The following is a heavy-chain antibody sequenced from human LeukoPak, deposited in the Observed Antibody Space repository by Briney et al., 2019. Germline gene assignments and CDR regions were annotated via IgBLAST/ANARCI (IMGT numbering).Heavy chain of an antibody. Sequence: KASETLSLTCAVSGYSISSGYYWGWIRQPPGKGLEWIGSIYHSGSTYYNPSLKSRVTISVDTSKNQFSLKLSSVTAADTAVYYCARGRATYDFWSGQKIDYWGQGTLVTVSS. D-gene: IGHD3-3*01. V-gene: IGHV4-38-2*01. CDR2: IYHSGST. J-gene: IGHJ4*02. CDR3: ARGRATYDFWSGQKIDY. CDR1: GYSISSGYY.